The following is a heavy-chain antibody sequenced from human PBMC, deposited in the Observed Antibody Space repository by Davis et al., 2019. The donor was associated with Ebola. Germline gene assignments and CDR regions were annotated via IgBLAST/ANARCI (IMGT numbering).Heavy chain of an antibody. D-gene: IGHD5-12*01. Sequence: MPSETLSLTCSVSGGSIIRSSFYWGWIRQAPGKGLEWIGSGYYGGNAYYNPSLKSRVTISVDTSKNHISLKLSFVTAADTAVYYCARADSGYDSAENWFDPWGQGTLVTVSS. J-gene: IGHJ5*02. CDR3: ARADSGYDSAENWFDP. V-gene: IGHV4-39*02. CDR1: GGSIIRSSFY. CDR2: GYYGGNA.